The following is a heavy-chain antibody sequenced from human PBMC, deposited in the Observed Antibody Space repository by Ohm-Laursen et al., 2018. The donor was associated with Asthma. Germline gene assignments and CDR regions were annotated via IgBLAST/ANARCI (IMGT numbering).Heavy chain of an antibody. CDR3: ARSYYDFWSGPTPNWFDP. CDR2: INSDGSST. CDR1: GFTFSSYW. D-gene: IGHD3-3*01. V-gene: IGHV3-74*01. Sequence: GSLRLSCAAPGFTFSSYWMHWVRQAPGKGLVWVSRINSDGSSTSYADSVKGRFTISRDNAKNTLYLQMNSLRAEDTAVYYCARSYYDFWSGPTPNWFDPWGQGTLVTVSS. J-gene: IGHJ5*02.